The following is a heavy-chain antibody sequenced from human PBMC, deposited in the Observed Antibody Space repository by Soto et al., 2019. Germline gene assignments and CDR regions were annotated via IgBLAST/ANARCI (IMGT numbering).Heavy chain of an antibody. V-gene: IGHV3-48*01. CDR2: ISSSSSTI. J-gene: IGHJ6*03. CDR1: GFTFSSYS. Sequence: EVQLVESVGGLVQPGGSLRLSCAASGFTFSSYSMNWVRQAPGKGLEWVSYISSSSSTIYYADSVKGRFTISRDNAKNSLYLQMNSLRAEDTAVYYCARDRTVSYYYYYMDVWGKGTTVTVSS. CDR3: ARDRTVSYYYYYMDV. D-gene: IGHD4-17*01.